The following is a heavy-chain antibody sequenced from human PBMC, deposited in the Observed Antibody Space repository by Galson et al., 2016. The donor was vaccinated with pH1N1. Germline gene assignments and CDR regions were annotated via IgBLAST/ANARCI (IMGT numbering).Heavy chain of an antibody. CDR3: ARSIGNIGAH. Sequence: SLRLSCAASGSNSDYNMNWVRLAPGKGLEWVSSVSGSGGRKHYADSVQGRFIISRDNSKNTLYLQMNSLRAEDTAVYYCARSIGNIGAHWGQGTLVTVSS. J-gene: IGHJ4*02. V-gene: IGHV3-23*01. D-gene: IGHD5-12*01. CDR2: VSGSGGRK. CDR1: GSNSDYN.